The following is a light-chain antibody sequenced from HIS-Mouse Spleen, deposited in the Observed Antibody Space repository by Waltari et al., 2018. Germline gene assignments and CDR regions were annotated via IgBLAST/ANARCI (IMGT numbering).Light chain of an antibody. J-gene: IGLJ1*01. V-gene: IGLV2-8*01. CDR3: SSYAGSNNLGV. CDR2: EVS. Sequence: QSALTQPPSASGSPGQSVPISCTGNSSDVGGYNYVSWYQQHPGKAPKLMIYEVSKRPSGVPVRFSGSKSGNTASLTVSGLQAEDEADYYCSSYAGSNNLGVFGTGTKVTVL. CDR1: SSDVGGYNY.